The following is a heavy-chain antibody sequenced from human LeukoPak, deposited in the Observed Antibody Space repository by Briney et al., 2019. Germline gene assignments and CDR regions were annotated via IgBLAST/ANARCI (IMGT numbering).Heavy chain of an antibody. Sequence: SCKVSGSTLSEVSMHWVRQAPGKGLDWVAMIWSDASNQYYADSVKGRFTISRDNSKNTLYLQLNSLRAEDTAVYYCATERDSSWTFDSWGQGTLVTVSS. D-gene: IGHD6-13*01. CDR3: ATERDSSWTFDS. V-gene: IGHV3-33*01. J-gene: IGHJ4*02. CDR2: IWSDASNQ. CDR1: GSTLSEVS.